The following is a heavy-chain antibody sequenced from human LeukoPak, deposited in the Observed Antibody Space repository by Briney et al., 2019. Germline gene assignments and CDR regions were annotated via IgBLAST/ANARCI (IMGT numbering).Heavy chain of an antibody. J-gene: IGHJ6*04. Sequence: SETLSLTCAVSGGSISSYYWSWIRQPPGKGLEWIGYIYYTGSTYYNPSLKSRVTISVDTSKTQFSLRLSSVTAADTAVYYCARDRGDGYYYAMDVWGKGTTVTVSS. CDR3: ARDRGDGYYYAMDV. V-gene: IGHV4-59*01. D-gene: IGHD5-24*01. CDR1: GGSISSYY. CDR2: IYYTGST.